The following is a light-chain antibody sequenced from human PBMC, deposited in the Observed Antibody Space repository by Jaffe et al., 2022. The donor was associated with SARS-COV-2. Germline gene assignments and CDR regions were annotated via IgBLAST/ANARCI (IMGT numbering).Light chain of an antibody. Sequence: QSVLTQPPSASGTPGQRVTISCSGSSSNIGSNTVNWYQKLPGTAPKLLFYSNDKRPPGVPDRFSGSKSGTSASLAISGLQSEDEADYYCAAWDDSLNAGVFGGGTKLTVL. CDR3: AAWDDSLNAGV. J-gene: IGLJ3*02. CDR1: SSNIGSNT. V-gene: IGLV1-44*01. CDR2: SND.